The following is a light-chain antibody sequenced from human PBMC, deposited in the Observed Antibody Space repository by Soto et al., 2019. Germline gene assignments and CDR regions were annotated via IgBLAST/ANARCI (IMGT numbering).Light chain of an antibody. CDR1: QSVNSY. V-gene: IGKV3-20*01. CDR2: AAS. Sequence: EIVLTQSPGTLSLSPGERATLSCRASQSVNSYLAWFQQKPGQAPRLLIFAASSRATGIPDRFSGSGSGTDFTLTISRLEPEDFAVYYCQQYGSSGTFGQGTKVDI. J-gene: IGKJ1*01. CDR3: QQYGSSGT.